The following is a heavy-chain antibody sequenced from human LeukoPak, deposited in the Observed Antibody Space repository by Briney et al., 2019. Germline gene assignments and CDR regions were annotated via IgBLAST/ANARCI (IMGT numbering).Heavy chain of an antibody. Sequence: GASVKVSCKASGGTFSSYAISWVRQAPGQGLEWMGRIIPIFGTANYAQKFQGRVTITTDESTSTAYMELSSLRSEDTAVYYCANNIVAAGYNWFDPWGQGTLVTVSS. CDR1: GGTFSSYA. D-gene: IGHD6-13*01. CDR3: ANNIVAAGYNWFDP. V-gene: IGHV1-69*05. J-gene: IGHJ5*02. CDR2: IIPIFGTA.